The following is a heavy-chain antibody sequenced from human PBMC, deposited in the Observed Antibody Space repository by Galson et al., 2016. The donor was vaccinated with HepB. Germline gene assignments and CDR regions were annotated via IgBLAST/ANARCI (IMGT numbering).Heavy chain of an antibody. D-gene: IGHD2-2*02. J-gene: IGHJ6*02. V-gene: IGHV6-1*01. CDR1: GDSVSSNSAA. CDR2: TYYRSKWYN. CDR3: AREPEGYCSSTSCYTDNYYYGMDV. Sequence: CAISGDSVSSNSAAWNWIRQSPSRGLEWLGRTYYRSKWYNDYAVSVKSRITINPDTSKNQFSLQLNSVTPEDTAVYYCAREPEGYCSSTSCYTDNYYYGMDVWGQGTTVTVSS.